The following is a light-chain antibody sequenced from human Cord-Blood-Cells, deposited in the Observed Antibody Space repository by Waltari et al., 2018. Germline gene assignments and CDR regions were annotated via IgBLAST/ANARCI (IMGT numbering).Light chain of an antibody. Sequence: EIVLTQSLGTLSLYPGERATLSCRASQSVSSSYLAWYQQKPGQAPRLLIYGASSRATGIPDRFSGSGSGTDFTLTISRLEPEDFAVYYCQQYGSSRWTFGQGTKVEIK. CDR1: QSVSSSY. V-gene: IGKV3-20*01. CDR2: GAS. J-gene: IGKJ1*01. CDR3: QQYGSSRWT.